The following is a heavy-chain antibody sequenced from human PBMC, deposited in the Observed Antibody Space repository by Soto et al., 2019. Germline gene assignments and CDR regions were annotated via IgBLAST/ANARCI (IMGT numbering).Heavy chain of an antibody. J-gene: IGHJ4*02. CDR3: AKDGNWLDVYYDV. CDR1: GIEFSNYA. CDR2: FSASGRSR. V-gene: IGHV3-23*01. Sequence: EVQLLESGGGLVQPGGSLRLSCVGSGIEFSNYAMSWVRQAPGKGLEWVSIFSASGRSRYHADSVKGRFTISRDNSKNTLYLHMTNLRAEDTAVYYCAKDGNWLDVYYDVWGQGTPVTVSS. D-gene: IGHD3-16*01.